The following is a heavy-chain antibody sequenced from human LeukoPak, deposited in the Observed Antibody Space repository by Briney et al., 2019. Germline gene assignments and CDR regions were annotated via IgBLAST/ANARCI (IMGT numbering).Heavy chain of an antibody. V-gene: IGHV4-38-2*02. CDR1: GYSISSGYY. CDR2: IHHSGST. D-gene: IGHD3-10*01. CDR3: ARARMDGSGSFPYYFDY. J-gene: IGHJ4*02. Sequence: SETLSLNCIVSGYSISSGYYWGWIRQPPGKGLEWIGIIHHSGSTHYNPSLKSRVTISQDTSKNQFSLKLTSVTAADTAVHCCARARMDGSGSFPYYFDYWGQGSLVTVSS.